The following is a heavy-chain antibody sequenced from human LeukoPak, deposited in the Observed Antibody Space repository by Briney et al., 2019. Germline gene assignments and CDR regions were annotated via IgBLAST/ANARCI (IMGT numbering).Heavy chain of an antibody. J-gene: IGHJ4*02. CDR1: GFTLSSYA. CDR2: ISYDGSNK. V-gene: IGHV3-30*04. D-gene: IGHD3-3*01. CDR3: ARDFWSGYSLDY. Sequence: GGSLRLSCAASGFTLSSYAMHWVRQAPGKGLEWVAVISYDGSNKYYADSVKGRFTISRDNSKNTLYLQMNSLRAEDTAVYYCARDFWSGYSLDYWGQGTLVTVSS.